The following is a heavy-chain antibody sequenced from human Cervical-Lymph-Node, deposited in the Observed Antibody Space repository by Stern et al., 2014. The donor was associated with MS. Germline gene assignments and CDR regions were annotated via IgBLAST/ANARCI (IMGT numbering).Heavy chain of an antibody. Sequence: EVQLVESGGGLVLPGGSLRLSCAASGFTFRSDWMHWVRQAPGKGLVWVSRIKSDGSRTDYADSVKGRFAISRDNAKNTLYLQMNSLRAEDTAVYYCARDPSDYVVFKYYGMDVWGQGTTVTVSS. CDR2: IKSDGSRT. CDR1: GFTFRSDW. D-gene: IGHD4/OR15-4a*01. CDR3: ARDPSDYVVFKYYGMDV. V-gene: IGHV3-74*01. J-gene: IGHJ6*02.